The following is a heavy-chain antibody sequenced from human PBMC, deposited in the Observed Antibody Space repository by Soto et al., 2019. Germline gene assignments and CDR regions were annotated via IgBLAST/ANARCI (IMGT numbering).Heavy chain of an antibody. Sequence: VGSLRLSCAASGFTFSSYAMSWVRQAPGKGLEWVSAISGSGGSTYYADSVKGRFTISRDNSKNTLYLQMNSLRAEDTAVYYCAKLGVGGGSGSWNDYYYGMDVWGQGTTVTVSS. CDR1: GFTFSSYA. CDR3: AKLGVGGGSGSWNDYYYGMDV. J-gene: IGHJ6*02. CDR2: ISGSGGST. V-gene: IGHV3-23*01. D-gene: IGHD3-10*01.